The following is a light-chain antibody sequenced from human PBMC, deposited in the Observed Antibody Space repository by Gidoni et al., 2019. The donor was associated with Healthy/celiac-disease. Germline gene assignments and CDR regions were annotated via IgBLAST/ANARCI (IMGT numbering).Light chain of an antibody. J-gene: IGLJ1*01. CDR3: QVWDSSSSDHYV. Sequence: SYVLTQPPSVSVAPGKTARITCGGNNIGSKSVHWYQQKPGQAPVLVIYYDSHRPSGIPERFSGSNSGNTATLTISRVEAGDEADYYCQVWDSSSSDHYVFGTGTKVTVL. CDR2: YDS. CDR1: NIGSKS. V-gene: IGLV3-21*04.